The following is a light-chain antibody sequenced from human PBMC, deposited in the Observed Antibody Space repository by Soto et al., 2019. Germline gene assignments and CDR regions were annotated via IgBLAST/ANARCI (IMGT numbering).Light chain of an antibody. V-gene: IGKV1-8*01. CDR2: GAS. Sequence: IQMTQSPSSLSASTGDRVTITCRASQGISSYLAWYQQKPGKAPKLLIYGASNLQSGVPSRFSGSGSGTDFTLTISSLQPEDFATYYCQHHSTIPITFGQRTRLENK. J-gene: IGKJ5*01. CDR1: QGISSY. CDR3: QHHSTIPIT.